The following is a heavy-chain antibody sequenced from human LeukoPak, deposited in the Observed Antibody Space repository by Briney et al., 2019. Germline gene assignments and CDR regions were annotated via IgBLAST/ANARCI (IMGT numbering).Heavy chain of an antibody. CDR2: INHSGST. CDR1: GGSFSGYY. D-gene: IGHD3-9*01. Sequence: SETLSLTCAVYGGSFSGYYWSWIRQPPGKGLEWIGEINHSGSTNYNPSLKSRVTISVDTSKNQFSLKLSSVTAADTAVYYCARGKSPFGWRGNWFDPWGQGTLVTVSS. J-gene: IGHJ5*02. CDR3: ARGKSPFGWRGNWFDP. V-gene: IGHV4-34*01.